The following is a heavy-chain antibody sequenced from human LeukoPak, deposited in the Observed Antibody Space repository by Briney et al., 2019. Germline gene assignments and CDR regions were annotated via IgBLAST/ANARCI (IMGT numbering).Heavy chain of an antibody. CDR2: ISGSRSYT. D-gene: IGHD5-24*01. CDR3: AKDMRMASFEH. CDR1: GFTFSSYA. V-gene: IGHV3-23*01. Sequence: GGSLRLSCAASGFTFSSYAMSWVRQAPGKGLEWVSAISGSRSYTYYADSVKGRFTISRDNSKNTLYLQINSLRVEDTAVYYCAKDMRMASFEHWGRGTQVTVSS. J-gene: IGHJ4*02.